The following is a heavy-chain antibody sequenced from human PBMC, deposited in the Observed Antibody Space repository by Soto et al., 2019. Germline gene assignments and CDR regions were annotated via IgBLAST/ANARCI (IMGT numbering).Heavy chain of an antibody. CDR3: AKWGSITGTTVPGAYYYYGMDV. D-gene: IGHD1-7*01. CDR1: GFTFSSYA. Sequence: GGSLRLSCAASGFTFSSYAMSWVRQAPGKGLEWVSAISGSGGSTYYADSVKGRFTISRDNSKNTLYLQMNSLRAEDTAVYYCAKWGSITGTTVPGAYYYYGMDVWGQGTTVTVSS. J-gene: IGHJ6*02. CDR2: ISGSGGST. V-gene: IGHV3-23*01.